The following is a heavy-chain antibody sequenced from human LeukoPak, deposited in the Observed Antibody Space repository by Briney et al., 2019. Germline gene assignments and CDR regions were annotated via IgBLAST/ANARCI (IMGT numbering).Heavy chain of an antibody. J-gene: IGHJ6*02. D-gene: IGHD3-10*01. CDR3: ARDHDYYGSGSYAPYYYYGMDV. CDR1: GFTFDDYA. V-gene: IGHV3-9*01. CDR2: ISWNSGSI. Sequence: SLRLSCAASGFTFDDYAMHWVRQAPGKGLEWVSGISWNSGSIGYADSVKGRFTISRDNAKNTLYLQMNSLRAEDTAVYYCARDHDYYGSGSYAPYYYYGMDVWGQGTTVTVSS.